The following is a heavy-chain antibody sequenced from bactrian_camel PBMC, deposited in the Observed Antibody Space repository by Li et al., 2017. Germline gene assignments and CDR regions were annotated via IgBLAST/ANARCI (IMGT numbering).Heavy chain of an antibody. Sequence: VQLVESGGGSVQAGGSLRLACTASGFTFDERDMSWYRQAPGNECELVSSLSNEGVIYYADSVKGRFTISEDNAKKMLYLQMNSLKPEDTAMYYCALVRAFCPRNKADFTYWGQGTQVTVS. CDR2: LSNEGVI. J-gene: IGHJ6*01. D-gene: IGHD2*01. CDR1: GFTFDERD. V-gene: IGHV3S66*01. CDR3: ALVRAFCPRNKADFTY.